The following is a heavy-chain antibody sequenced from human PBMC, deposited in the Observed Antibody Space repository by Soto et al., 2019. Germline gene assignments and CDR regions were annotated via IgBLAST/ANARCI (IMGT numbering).Heavy chain of an antibody. CDR3: ARGGWSGGSCYSAFDYYYGMDV. CDR1: GYTFTGYY. D-gene: IGHD2-15*01. J-gene: IGHJ6*02. CDR2: INPNSGGT. V-gene: IGHV1-2*04. Sequence: ASVKVSCKASGYTFTGYYMHWVRQAPGQGLEWMGWINPNSGGTNYAQKFQGWVTMTRDTSISTAYMELSRLRSDDTAVYYCARGGWSGGSCYSAFDYYYGMDVWGQGTTVTVSS.